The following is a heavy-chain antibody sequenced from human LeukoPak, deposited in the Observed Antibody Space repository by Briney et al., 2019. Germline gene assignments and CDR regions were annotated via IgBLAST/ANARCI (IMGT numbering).Heavy chain of an antibody. CDR2: IVPILGIA. CDR3: ARGGDGYNPFDY. CDR1: GGTFSSYA. J-gene: IGHJ4*02. Sequence: SVKVSCKASGGTFSSYAIIWVRQAPGQGLEWMGRIVPILGIANYAQKFQGRVTITADKSTSTAYMELSSLRSVDTAVYYCARGGDGYNPFDYWGQGTLVTVSS. D-gene: IGHD5-24*01. V-gene: IGHV1-69*04.